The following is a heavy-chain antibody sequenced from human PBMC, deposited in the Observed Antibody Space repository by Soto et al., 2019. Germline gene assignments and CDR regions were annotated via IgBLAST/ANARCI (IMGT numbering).Heavy chain of an antibody. D-gene: IGHD6-6*01. CDR1: GGSISSYY. V-gene: IGHV4-59*08. CDR2: IYYSGST. Sequence: SETLSLTCTVSGGSISSYYWSWIRQPPGKGLEWIGYIYYSGSTNYNPSLKSRVTISVDTSKNQFSLKLSSVTAADTAVYYCARHGILVSSSFDYWGQGTLVTVSS. J-gene: IGHJ4*02. CDR3: ARHGILVSSSFDY.